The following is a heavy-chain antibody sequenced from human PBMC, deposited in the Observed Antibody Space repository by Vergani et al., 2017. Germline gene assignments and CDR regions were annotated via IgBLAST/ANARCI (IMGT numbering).Heavy chain of an antibody. V-gene: IGHV7-4-1*02. Sequence: QVQLVQSGSELKKPGASVKVSCKASGYTFTSYAMNWVRQAPGQGLEWMGWINTNTGNPTYAQGFTGRFVFSLDTSVSTAYLQISSLKAEDTAVYYCARXLIAAAGTVGRHARRHNWFDPWGQGTLVTVSS. CDR2: INTNTGNP. J-gene: IGHJ5*02. D-gene: IGHD6-13*01. CDR1: GYTFTSYA. CDR3: ARXLIAAAGTVGRHARRHNWFDP.